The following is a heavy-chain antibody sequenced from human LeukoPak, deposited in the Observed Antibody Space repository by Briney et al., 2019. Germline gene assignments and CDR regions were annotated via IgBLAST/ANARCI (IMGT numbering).Heavy chain of an antibody. CDR1: GFTFSSYG. J-gene: IGHJ4*02. D-gene: IGHD3-9*01. CDR2: ISGSGGST. V-gene: IGHV3-23*01. Sequence: GGSLRLSCAASGFTFSSYGMSWVRQAPGKGLEWVSAISGSGGSTYYADSVKGRFTISRDNSKNTLYLQMNSLRAEDTAVYYCAKDEILRYFDWNPYYFDYWGQGTLVTVSS. CDR3: AKDEILRYFDWNPYYFDY.